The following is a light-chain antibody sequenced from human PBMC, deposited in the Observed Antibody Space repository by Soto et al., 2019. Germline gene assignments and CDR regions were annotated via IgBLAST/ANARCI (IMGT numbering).Light chain of an antibody. CDR3: QQYNNGASWK. Sequence: EIVMTQSPATLSVSPGERATLSCRASHSVSSNLAWNQQKPSQTPRLLIYGASTRATGIPARFSGSGSGREFTLTIGSLPSEDFAVYDCQQYNNGASWKFVQGPKVEIK. CDR1: HSVSSN. CDR2: GAS. V-gene: IGKV3-15*01. J-gene: IGKJ1*01.